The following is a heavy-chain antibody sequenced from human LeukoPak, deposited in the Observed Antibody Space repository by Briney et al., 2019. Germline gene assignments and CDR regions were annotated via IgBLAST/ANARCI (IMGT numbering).Heavy chain of an antibody. J-gene: IGHJ4*02. D-gene: IGHD3-10*01. Sequence: GRSLRLSCAASGFTFRNYPIHWVRQAPGKGLEWVAVISFDGSNKYYADSVKGRFTISRDNSKNTLYLQMNSLRAEDTALYYCARGQGMVQGVIIDYWGQGTLVTVSS. CDR1: GFTFRNYP. CDR2: ISFDGSNK. CDR3: ARGQGMVQGVIIDY. V-gene: IGHV3-30-3*01.